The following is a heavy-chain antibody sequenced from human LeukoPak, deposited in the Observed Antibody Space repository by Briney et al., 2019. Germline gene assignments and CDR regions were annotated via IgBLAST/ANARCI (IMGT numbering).Heavy chain of an antibody. D-gene: IGHD6-19*01. CDR3: ARHSGWYSYGMDV. V-gene: IGHV4-59*08. Sequence: SETLSLTCTVSGGSISSYYWSWIRQPPGKGPEWIGYIYYSGSTNYNPSLKSRVTISVDTSKNQFSLKLSSVTAADTAVYYCARHSGWYSYGMDVWGQGTTVTVSS. CDR2: IYYSGST. CDR1: GGSISSYY. J-gene: IGHJ6*02.